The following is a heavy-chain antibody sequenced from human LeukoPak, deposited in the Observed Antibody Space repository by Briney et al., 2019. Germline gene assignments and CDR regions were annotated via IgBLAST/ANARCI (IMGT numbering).Heavy chain of an antibody. CDR2: VYTSGIT. CDR1: GGFINSYY. J-gene: IGHJ6*03. D-gene: IGHD3-9*01. V-gene: IGHV4-4*07. CDR3: ARHNGFDRGYYYCMDV. Sequence: SETLSLTCTVSGGFINSYYWSWIRQPAGKGLEWIGRVYTSGITNYNPSLKSRITMSVDTSKNQFSLKLTSVTAADTAVYYCARHNGFDRGYYYCMDVWGKGTTVTVSS.